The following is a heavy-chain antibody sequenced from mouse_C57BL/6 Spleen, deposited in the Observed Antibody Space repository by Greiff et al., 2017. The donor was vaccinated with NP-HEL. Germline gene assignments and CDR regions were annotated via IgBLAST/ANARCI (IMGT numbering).Heavy chain of an antibody. CDR1: GYTFTSYG. CDR2: IYPSSGNT. CDR3: AREKITTDLYAMDY. J-gene: IGHJ4*01. D-gene: IGHD1-1*01. V-gene: IGHV1-81*01. Sequence: VQLQQSGAELVRPGASVKLSCKASGYTFTSYGISWVKQRTGRGLEWIGEIYPSSGNTYYNEKFKGKATLTADKSSSTAYMELRSLTSEDSAVYFCAREKITTDLYAMDYWGKGTTVTVSS.